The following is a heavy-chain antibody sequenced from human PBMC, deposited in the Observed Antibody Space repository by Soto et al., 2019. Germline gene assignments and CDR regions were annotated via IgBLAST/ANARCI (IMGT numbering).Heavy chain of an antibody. CDR1: GGTFSRFG. V-gene: IGHV1-69*13. CDR2: IIPFFGTA. D-gene: IGHD4-17*01. J-gene: IGHJ4*02. Sequence: ASVKVSGKSSGGTFSRFGISWVRQAPGQGLEWMGGIIPFFGTARYSQKFEDRITITADESTNTVYMDLRSLTSEDTAIYYCAKSAPMDAGDKYYYDFWGQGALVTVSS. CDR3: AKSAPMDAGDKYYYDF.